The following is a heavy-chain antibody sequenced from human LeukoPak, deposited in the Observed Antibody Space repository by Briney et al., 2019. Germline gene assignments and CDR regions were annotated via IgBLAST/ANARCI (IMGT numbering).Heavy chain of an antibody. CDR1: GYTFTGYY. J-gene: IGHJ3*02. CDR2: INPNSGGT. CDR3: ARWGTMVRGVVAAFDI. V-gene: IGHV1-2*02. D-gene: IGHD3-10*01. Sequence: ASVKVSCKASGYTFTGYYMHWVRQAPGQGLEWMGWINPNSGGTNYAQKFQGRVTMTRDTSISTAYMELSRLRSDDTAVYYCARWGTMVRGVVAAFDIWGQGTMVTVSS.